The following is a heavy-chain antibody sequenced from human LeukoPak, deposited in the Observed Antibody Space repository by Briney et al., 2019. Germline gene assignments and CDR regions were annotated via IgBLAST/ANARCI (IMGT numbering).Heavy chain of an antibody. Sequence: GGSLRLSCAASGFTFSSYAMSWVRQAPGKGLEWVSAISGSGGSAYYADSVKGRFTISRDNSKNTLYPQMNSLRAEDTAVYHCAKDHVIFGVVMAGFDYWGQGTLVIVSS. CDR1: GFTFSSYA. J-gene: IGHJ4*02. V-gene: IGHV3-23*01. CDR2: ISGSGGSA. CDR3: AKDHVIFGVVMAGFDY. D-gene: IGHD3-3*01.